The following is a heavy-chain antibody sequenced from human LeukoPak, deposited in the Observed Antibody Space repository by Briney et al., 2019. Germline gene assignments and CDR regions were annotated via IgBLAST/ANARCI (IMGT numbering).Heavy chain of an antibody. CDR3: ARAKRNAFDI. V-gene: IGHV3-21*01. CDR2: ISSSSSYI. CDR1: GFTFNSYG. J-gene: IGHJ3*02. Sequence: GGSLRLSCAASGFTFNSYGMHWVRQVPGKGLEWVSSISSSSSYIYYADSVKGRFTISRDNAKNSLYLQMNSLRAEDTAVYYCARAKRNAFDIWGQGTMVTVSS.